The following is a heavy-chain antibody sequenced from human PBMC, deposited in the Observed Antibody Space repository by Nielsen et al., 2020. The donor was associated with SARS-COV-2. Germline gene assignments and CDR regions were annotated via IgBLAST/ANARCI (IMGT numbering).Heavy chain of an antibody. CDR3: ASDSNSYNYYYYYGMDV. D-gene: IGHD2-2*01. Sequence: GESLKISCVVSGFTISSSFMSWVRQAAGKGLDWVSVIYTDGSTSYADSVKGRFTVSRDNSKNTLNLQMNSLRAEDTAVYYCASDSNSYNYYYYYGMDVWGQGTTVTVSS. CDR1: GFTISSSF. J-gene: IGHJ6*02. V-gene: IGHV3-66*01. CDR2: IYTDGST.